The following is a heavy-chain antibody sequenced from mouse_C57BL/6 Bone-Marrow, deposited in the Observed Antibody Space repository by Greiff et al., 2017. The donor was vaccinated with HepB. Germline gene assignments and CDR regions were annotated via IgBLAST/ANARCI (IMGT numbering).Heavy chain of an antibody. V-gene: IGHV3-6*01. CDR3: ARGQTGRFDY. Sequence: VQLKQSGPGLVKPSQSLSLTCSVTGYSITSGYYWNWIRQFPGNKLEWMGYISYDGSNNYNPSLKNRISITRDTSKNQFFLKLNSVTTEDTATYYCARGQTGRFDYWGQGTTLTVSS. CDR2: ISYDGSN. CDR1: GYSITSGYY. J-gene: IGHJ2*01. D-gene: IGHD4-1*01.